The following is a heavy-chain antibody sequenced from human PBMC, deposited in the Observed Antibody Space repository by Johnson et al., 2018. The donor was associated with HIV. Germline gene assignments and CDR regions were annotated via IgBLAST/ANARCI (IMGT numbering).Heavy chain of an antibody. CDR2: ISYDGSNK. V-gene: IGHV3-30-3*01. J-gene: IGHJ3*02. CDR1: GFTFSSYA. Sequence: QVQLVESGGGVVQPGRSLRLSCAASGFTFSSYAMHWVRQAPGKGLEWVAVISYDGSNKYYADSVTGRFTISRDNSKNTLYLQMNSLGAEDTAVYYCARDNWNYNAFDIWGQGTMVTVSS. D-gene: IGHD1-7*01. CDR3: ARDNWNYNAFDI.